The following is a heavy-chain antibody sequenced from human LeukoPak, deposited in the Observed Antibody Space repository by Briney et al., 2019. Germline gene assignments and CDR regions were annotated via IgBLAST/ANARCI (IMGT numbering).Heavy chain of an antibody. CDR3: ARGVPLSLDY. D-gene: IGHD3-10*02. V-gene: IGHV4-59*01. Sequence: SETLSLTCTVSGGSITSYYWSWIRQPPGKGLEWIGYIYYSGSTNYNPSLKSRVTISVDTSKNQFFLKLSSVTAADTAVYYCARGVPLSLDYWGQGTLVTVSS. CDR1: GGSITSYY. CDR2: IYYSGST. J-gene: IGHJ4*02.